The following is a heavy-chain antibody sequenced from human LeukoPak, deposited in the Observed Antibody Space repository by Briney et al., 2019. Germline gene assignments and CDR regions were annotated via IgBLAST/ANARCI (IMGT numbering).Heavy chain of an antibody. Sequence: GGSLRLSCVASGFTFSRHGMNWVRQAPGKGLEWVSGISPSGDIKYYVDSVKGRFTVSRDNAKSSLYLQMNSLRAEDTALYYCARAYGKWNDVYFYAFDLWGQGTMVTVSS. D-gene: IGHD1-20*01. CDR1: GFTFSRHG. CDR2: ISPSGDIK. J-gene: IGHJ3*01. CDR3: ARAYGKWNDVYFYAFDL. V-gene: IGHV3-23*01.